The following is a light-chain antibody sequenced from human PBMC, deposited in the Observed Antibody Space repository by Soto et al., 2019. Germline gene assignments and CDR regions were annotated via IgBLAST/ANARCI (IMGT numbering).Light chain of an antibody. CDR2: EVS. CDR1: SSDVGSHNF. CDR3: CSYAGTTTWV. V-gene: IGLV2-23*02. Sequence: QSALTQPASVSGSPGQSITISCTGTSSDVGSHNFVSWYQQRPGKAPKPMIFEVSKRPSGVSSRFSASKSGNTASLTISGVQAEDEADYYCCSYAGTTTWVFGGGTKLTVL. J-gene: IGLJ3*02.